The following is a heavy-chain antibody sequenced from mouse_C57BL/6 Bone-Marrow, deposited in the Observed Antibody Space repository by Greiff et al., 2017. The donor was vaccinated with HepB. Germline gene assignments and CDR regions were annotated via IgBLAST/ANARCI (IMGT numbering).Heavy chain of an antibody. J-gene: IGHJ3*01. CDR3: ASYGDFAY. D-gene: IGHD2-13*01. CDR1: GFTFSSYA. CDR2: ISDGGSYT. Sequence: DVHLVESGAGLVKPGGSLKLSCAASGFTFSSYAMSWVRQTPEKRLEWVATISDGGSYTYYTDNVKGRFTISRDNANNNLYMQMSHLKSEDTAMYYCASYGDFAYWGKGTLVTVSA. V-gene: IGHV5-4*01.